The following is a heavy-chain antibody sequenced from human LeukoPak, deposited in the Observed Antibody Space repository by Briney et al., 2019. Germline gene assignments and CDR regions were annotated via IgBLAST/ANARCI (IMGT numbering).Heavy chain of an antibody. Sequence: PGGSLRLSCAASGFTFISYGMHWVRQTPGKGLEWVAVIWYDGRNKYYADSVKGRFTISRDSSKNTLYLQMSSLRDDDTAVYYCARSRDRKTGADSWGQGTLVTVSS. CDR1: GFTFISYG. CDR2: IWYDGRNK. D-gene: IGHD3-10*01. J-gene: IGHJ4*02. V-gene: IGHV3-33*01. CDR3: ARSRDRKTGADS.